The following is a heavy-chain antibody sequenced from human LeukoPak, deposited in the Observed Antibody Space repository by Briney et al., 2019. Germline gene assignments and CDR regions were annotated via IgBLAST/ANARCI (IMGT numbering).Heavy chain of an antibody. D-gene: IGHD1-26*01. CDR3: ARDGIYMDV. V-gene: IGHV3-48*01. Sequence: GGSLRLSCAASGFTFSSYSMNWVRQAPGQGLEWVSYISSSSSTIYYADSVKGRFTISRDNAKNSLYLQMNSLRAEDTAVYYCARDGIYMDVWGKGTTVTVSS. CDR1: GFTFSSYS. J-gene: IGHJ6*03. CDR2: ISSSSSTI.